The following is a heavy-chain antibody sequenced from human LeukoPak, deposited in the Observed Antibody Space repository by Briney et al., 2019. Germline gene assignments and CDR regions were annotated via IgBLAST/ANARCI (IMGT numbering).Heavy chain of an antibody. Sequence: SVNVSCKASGYTFTGYYMHWVRQAPGQGLEWMGGINPNSGGTNYAQKFQGRVTMTRDTSISTAYMELSRLRSDDTAVYYCARDRHFLYYDSRGYSRGGFDYWGQGTLVTVSS. CDR2: INPNSGGT. J-gene: IGHJ4*02. V-gene: IGHV1-2*02. CDR1: GYTFTGYY. CDR3: ARDRHFLYYDSRGYSRGGFDY. D-gene: IGHD3-22*01.